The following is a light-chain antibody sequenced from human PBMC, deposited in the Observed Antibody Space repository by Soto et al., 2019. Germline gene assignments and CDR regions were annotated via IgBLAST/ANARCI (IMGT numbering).Light chain of an antibody. J-gene: IGKJ1*01. CDR3: QQYGSSPLT. CDR1: QSVSSSY. CDR2: GAS. V-gene: IGKV3-20*01. Sequence: EIVLTQSPGTLSLSPGERATLSCRASQSVSSSYLAWYQQKPGQAPRLLIYGASSRATGIPDRVSGSGSGTDFTLTISRLEPEEFAVYYCQQYGSSPLTFGQGTKVEIK.